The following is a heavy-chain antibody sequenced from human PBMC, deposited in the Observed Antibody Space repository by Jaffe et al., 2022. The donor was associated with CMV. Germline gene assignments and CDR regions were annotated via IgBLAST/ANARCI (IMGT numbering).Heavy chain of an antibody. CDR1: GFTFSSYE. D-gene: IGHD2-15*01. CDR2: ISSSGSTI. CDR3: AREALGYCSGGSCWWNYMDV. V-gene: IGHV3-48*03. Sequence: EVQLVESGGGLVQPGGSLRLSCAASGFTFSSYEMNWVRQAPGKGLEWVSYISSSGSTIYYADSVKGRFTISRDNAKNSLYLQMNSLRAEDTAVYYCAREALGYCSGGSCWWNYMDVWGKGTTVTVSS. J-gene: IGHJ6*03.